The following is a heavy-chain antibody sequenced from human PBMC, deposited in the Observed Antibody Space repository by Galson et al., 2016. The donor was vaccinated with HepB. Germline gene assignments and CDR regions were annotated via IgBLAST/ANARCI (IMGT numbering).Heavy chain of an antibody. D-gene: IGHD2-21*02. J-gene: IGHJ5*02. Sequence: SLRLSCAASGFAFSSHWMHWVRQAPGKGLMWVARINSDGTISNYADSVKGRFTISRDNAKNTLYLEMNSLRAEDTAVYNCVRDHSVVPATAYNWFDPWGQGTLVTASS. CDR2: INSDGTIS. CDR1: GFAFSSHW. V-gene: IGHV3-74*01. CDR3: VRDHSVVPATAYNWFDP.